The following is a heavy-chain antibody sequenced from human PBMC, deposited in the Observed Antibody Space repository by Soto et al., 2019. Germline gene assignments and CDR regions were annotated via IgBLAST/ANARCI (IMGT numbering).Heavy chain of an antibody. J-gene: IGHJ6*02. D-gene: IGHD2-2*02. Sequence: QVQLVQSGAEVKKPGSSVKVSCKASEGTFSSYAISWVRQAPGQGLEWMGGIIPIFGTANYAQKFQGRVTITADESTSTAYTELSSLRSEDTAVYYCARDREGDLVVVPAAIRWNYYYGMDVWGQGTTVTVSS. V-gene: IGHV1-69*01. CDR3: ARDREGDLVVVPAAIRWNYYYGMDV. CDR2: IIPIFGTA. CDR1: EGTFSSYA.